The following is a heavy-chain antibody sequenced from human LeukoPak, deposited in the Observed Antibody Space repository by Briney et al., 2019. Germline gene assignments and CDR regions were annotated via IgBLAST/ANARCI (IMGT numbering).Heavy chain of an antibody. J-gene: IGHJ4*02. V-gene: IGHV3-7*04. CDR1: GFTFSSRDW. CDR2: IKKDGSEK. D-gene: IGHD3-16*01. CDR3: AMDSYGPDDY. Sequence: PGGSLRLSCVASGFTFSSRDWMTWVRQAPGKGLEWVAHIKKDGSEKNYVDSVKGRFTISRDNTKNSVYLQMNSLRGEDTGVYYCAMDSYGPDDYWGQGTLVTVSS.